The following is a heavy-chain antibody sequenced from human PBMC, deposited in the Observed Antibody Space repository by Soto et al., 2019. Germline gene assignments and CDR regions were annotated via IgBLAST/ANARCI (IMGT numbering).Heavy chain of an antibody. CDR2: IIPILGIA. CDR1: GGTFSSYT. J-gene: IGHJ4*02. Sequence: QVQLVQSGAEVKKPGSSVKVSCKASGGTFSSYTISWVRQAPGQGLEWMGRIIPILGIANYAQKFQGRVTITADKSTSTAYMELSSLRSEDTAVYYCARDHCSGGSCYVAHWGQGTLVTVSS. CDR3: ARDHCSGGSCYVAH. D-gene: IGHD2-15*01. V-gene: IGHV1-69*08.